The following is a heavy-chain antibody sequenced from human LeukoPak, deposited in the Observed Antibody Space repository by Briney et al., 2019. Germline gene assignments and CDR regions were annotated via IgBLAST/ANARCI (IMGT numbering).Heavy chain of an antibody. D-gene: IGHD6-19*01. J-gene: IGHJ3*02. CDR2: ISYDGRNK. CDR1: GFSFSSHG. CDR3: ARDQSGWYKDAFDI. Sequence: GGSLRLSCAASGFSFSSHGMHWVRQGPGKGLEWEAFISYDGRNKYYGDSVKGRFTISRDNAKNTLYLQMNNLTVEDTALYYCARDQSGWYKDAFDIWGQGTMVTVSS. V-gene: IGHV3-30*03.